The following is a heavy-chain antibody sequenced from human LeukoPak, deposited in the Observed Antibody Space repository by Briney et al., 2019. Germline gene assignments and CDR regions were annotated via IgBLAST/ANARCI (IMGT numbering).Heavy chain of an antibody. V-gene: IGHV3-21*01. CDR2: ISSSSSYI. Sequence: GGSLRLSCAASGFTFSSYSMTWARQAPGKGLEWVSSISSSSSYIYYADSVKGRFTISRDNAKNSLYLQMNSLRAEDTAVYYCARDDSGSYDFWSGYYTGWFDPWGQGTLVTVSS. D-gene: IGHD3-3*01. CDR1: GFTFSSYS. CDR3: ARDDSGSYDFWSGYYTGWFDP. J-gene: IGHJ5*02.